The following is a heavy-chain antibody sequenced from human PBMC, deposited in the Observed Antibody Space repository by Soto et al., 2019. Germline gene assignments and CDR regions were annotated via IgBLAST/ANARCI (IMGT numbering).Heavy chain of an antibody. J-gene: IGHJ5*02. CDR2: INHSGST. Sequence: QVKLQQWGAGLLKPSETLSLTCAVYGGSFSGYYWSWIRQPPGKGLEWIGEINHSGSTNYNPSLKSRVTISVDTSKNQFSLKLSSVTAADTAVYYCARGRSSSSWYRGYNWFDPWGQGTLVTVSS. CDR3: ARGRSSSSWYRGYNWFDP. V-gene: IGHV4-34*01. D-gene: IGHD6-13*01. CDR1: GGSFSGYY.